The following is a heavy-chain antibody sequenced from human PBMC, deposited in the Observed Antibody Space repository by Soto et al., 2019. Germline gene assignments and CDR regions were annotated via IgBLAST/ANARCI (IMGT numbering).Heavy chain of an antibody. V-gene: IGHV1-8*01. CDR3: ARGGVVVPAAISSPWFDP. D-gene: IGHD2-2*01. CDR1: GYTFTSYD. Sequence: QVPLVQSGAEVKKPGASVKVSCKASGYTFTSYDINWVRQATGQGLEWMGWMNPNSGNTGYAQKFQGRVNMTRNTSISTAYMELSSLRSEDTAVYYCARGGVVVPAAISSPWFDPWGQGTLVTVSS. CDR2: MNPNSGNT. J-gene: IGHJ5*02.